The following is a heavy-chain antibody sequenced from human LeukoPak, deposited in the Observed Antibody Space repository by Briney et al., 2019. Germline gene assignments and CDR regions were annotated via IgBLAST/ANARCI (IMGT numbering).Heavy chain of an antibody. Sequence: SVKVSCKASGGTFSSYAISWVRQAPGQGLGWMGGIIPIFGTANYAQKFQGRVTITADESTSTAYMELSSLRSEDTAVYYCARAYIVNTNGDNVYYYMDVWGTGTTVTVSS. CDR3: ARAYIVNTNGDNVYYYMDV. V-gene: IGHV1-69*13. CDR1: GGTFSSYA. J-gene: IGHJ6*03. D-gene: IGHD5-24*01. CDR2: IIPIFGTA.